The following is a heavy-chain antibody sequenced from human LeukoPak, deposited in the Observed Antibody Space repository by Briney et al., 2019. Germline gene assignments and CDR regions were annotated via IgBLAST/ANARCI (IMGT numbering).Heavy chain of an antibody. CDR1: GFIFGGYA. CDR2: ISYDGGKT. V-gene: IGHV3-30-3*01. J-gene: IGHJ4*02. CDR3: ARGFNDFWSGSQLEY. D-gene: IGHD3-3*01. Sequence: GGSLRLSCAASGFIFGGYAMHWVRQAPGKGLQWLAVISYDGGKTYYADSVEGRFTISRDNSKSTVYLEIDSLRSEDTAIYYCARGFNDFWSGSQLEYWGQGTLVTVSS.